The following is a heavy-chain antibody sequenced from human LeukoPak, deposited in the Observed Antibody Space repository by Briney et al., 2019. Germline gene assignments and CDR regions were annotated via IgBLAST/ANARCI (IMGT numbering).Heavy chain of an antibody. D-gene: IGHD1-1*01. V-gene: IGHV4-34*01. Sequence: SETLSLTCAVYGESFSDYYWSWIRQPPGKGLEWIGEINHSGSTNYNVSLKSRVTISLDTSRKQFSLRLSSVTAADTAVYYCANYIRNVHYYMDVWGKGTTVIVSS. CDR2: INHSGST. CDR1: GESFSDYY. CDR3: ANYIRNVHYYMDV. J-gene: IGHJ6*03.